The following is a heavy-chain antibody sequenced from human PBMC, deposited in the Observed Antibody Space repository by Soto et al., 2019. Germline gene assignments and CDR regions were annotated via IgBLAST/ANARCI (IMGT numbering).Heavy chain of an antibody. Sequence: ASVKVSCKASGDTFGRFTINWVRQAPGQGLEWMGGIKPISDITNYAQRFQGRVTFTADASTSTVYLELSSLRSEDTAMYYCARDPSTINKLIGVWFDPWGQGTLVTVSA. CDR1: GDTFGRFT. J-gene: IGHJ5*02. D-gene: IGHD4-4*01. CDR3: ARDPSTINKLIGVWFDP. CDR2: IKPISDIT. V-gene: IGHV1-69*13.